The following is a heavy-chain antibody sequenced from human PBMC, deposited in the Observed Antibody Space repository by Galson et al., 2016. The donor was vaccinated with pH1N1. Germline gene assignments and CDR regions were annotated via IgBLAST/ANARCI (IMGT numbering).Heavy chain of an antibody. CDR1: GFSLSTSGMC. D-gene: IGHD4-23*01. Sequence: PALVKPTQTLTLTCTFSGFSLSTSGMCVSWIRQPPGKALEWLALIDWDDDKYYSTSLKTRLTISKDTSNNQVVLTMTNMDPVDTATYYCARMDYGDNLKNFDYWGQGTLVTVSS. V-gene: IGHV2-70*01. CDR2: IDWDDDK. CDR3: ARMDYGDNLKNFDY. J-gene: IGHJ4*02.